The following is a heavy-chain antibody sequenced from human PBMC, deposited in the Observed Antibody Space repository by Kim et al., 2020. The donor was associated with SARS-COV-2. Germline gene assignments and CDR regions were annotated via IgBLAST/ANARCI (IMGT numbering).Heavy chain of an antibody. CDR1: GFTFSSYG. Sequence: GGSLRLSCAASGFTFSSYGMHWVRQAPGKGLEWVAVIWYDGSNKYYADSVKGRFTISRDNSKNTLYLQMNSLRAEDTAVYYCAREGSIVATIHGVYYYYGMDVWGQGTTVTVSS. V-gene: IGHV3-33*01. CDR2: IWYDGSNK. D-gene: IGHD5-12*01. J-gene: IGHJ6*02. CDR3: AREGSIVATIHGVYYYYGMDV.